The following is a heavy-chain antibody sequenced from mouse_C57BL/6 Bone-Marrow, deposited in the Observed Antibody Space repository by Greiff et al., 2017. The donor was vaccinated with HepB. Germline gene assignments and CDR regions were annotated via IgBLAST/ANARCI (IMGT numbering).Heavy chain of an antibody. Sequence: EVKLMESGGGLVKPGGSLKLSCAASGFTFSSYAMSWVRQTPEKRLEWVATISDGGSYTYYPDNVKGRFTISRDKAKNNLYLQMSQLQSEDTAMYYCARGGGFAYWGQGTLVTVSA. D-gene: IGHD1-1*02. CDR1: GFTFSSYA. V-gene: IGHV5-4*03. CDR3: ARGGGFAY. CDR2: ISDGGSYT. J-gene: IGHJ3*01.